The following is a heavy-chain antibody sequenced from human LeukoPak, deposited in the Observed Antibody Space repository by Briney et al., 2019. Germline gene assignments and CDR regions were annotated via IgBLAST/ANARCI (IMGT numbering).Heavy chain of an antibody. J-gene: IGHJ4*02. CDR1: GDSITSDYY. V-gene: IGHV4-38-2*01. D-gene: IGHD5/OR15-5a*01. Sequence: SETLSLTCGVSGDSITSDYYWAWIRQSPGKGLQWIGSIYRHGATYYNPSLNSRVAMSVDTSKNHFSLRVTSLTAADTAVYYCARSIYCRPNNCHADGIYFDSWGQGTLVTVSS. CDR2: IYRHGAT. CDR3: ARSIYCRPNNCHADGIYFDS.